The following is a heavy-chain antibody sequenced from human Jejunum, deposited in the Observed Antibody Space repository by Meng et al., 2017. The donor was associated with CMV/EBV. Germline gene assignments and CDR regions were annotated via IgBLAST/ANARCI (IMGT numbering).Heavy chain of an antibody. CDR3: VRGGSSGTLKYFDY. Sequence: FTFISSSIIWVRQTPATWLAWVSSITSPSIYIYYADSVKGRFTISRDNVKNSLYLLMGSLRAEDTAIYYCVRGGSSGTLKYFDYWGQGALVTVSS. J-gene: IGHJ4*02. CDR1: FTFISSS. D-gene: IGHD3-3*01. CDR2: ITSPSIYI. V-gene: IGHV3-21*01.